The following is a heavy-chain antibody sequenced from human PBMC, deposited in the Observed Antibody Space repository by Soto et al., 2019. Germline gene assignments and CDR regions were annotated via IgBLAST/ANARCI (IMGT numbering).Heavy chain of an antibody. CDR2: IWYDGSNK. V-gene: IGHV3-33*01. CDR1: GFTFSSYG. D-gene: IGHD5-12*01. J-gene: IGHJ6*02. Sequence: QVQLVESGGGVVQPGRSLRLSCAASGFTFSSYGMHWVRQAPGKGLEWVAVIWYDGSNKYYADSVKGRFTISRDNSKNTLYLQMNSLRAEDTAVYYCARGLGGRGYYSYGMDVWGQGTTVTVSS. CDR3: ARGLGGRGYYSYGMDV.